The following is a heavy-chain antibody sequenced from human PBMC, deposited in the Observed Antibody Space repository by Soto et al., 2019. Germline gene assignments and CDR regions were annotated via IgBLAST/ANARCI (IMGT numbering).Heavy chain of an antibody. CDR2: VSYDGTNK. D-gene: IGHD7-27*01. V-gene: IGHV3-30-3*01. J-gene: IGHJ4*02. Sequence: GGSLRLSCAASGFSFSISPMHWVRQAPGKGPEWVALVSYDGTNKFYADSVKGRFTISRDNSKSTLYLQVDRLRPEDAAVYYCARDPKTSGGQHWAFNYFDSWGQGTLVTVS. CDR1: GFSFSISP. CDR3: ARDPKTSGGQHWAFNYFDS.